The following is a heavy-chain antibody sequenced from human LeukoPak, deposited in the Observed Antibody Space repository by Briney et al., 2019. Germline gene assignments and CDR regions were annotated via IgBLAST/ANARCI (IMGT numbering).Heavy chain of an antibody. V-gene: IGHV4-34*01. Sequence: SETLPLTCAVYGGSFSGYYWSWIRQPPGKGLEWIGEINHSGSTNYNPSLKSRVTISVDTSKNQFSLKLSSVTAADTAVYYCARLGYGSGSRDFDYWGQGTLVTVSS. CDR2: INHSGST. J-gene: IGHJ4*02. CDR1: GGSFSGYY. CDR3: ARLGYGSGSRDFDY. D-gene: IGHD3-10*01.